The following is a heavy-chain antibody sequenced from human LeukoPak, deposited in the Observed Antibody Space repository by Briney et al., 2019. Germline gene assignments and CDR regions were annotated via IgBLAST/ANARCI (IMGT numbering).Heavy chain of an antibody. V-gene: IGHV1-18*01. CDR2: ISAYNGNT. D-gene: IGHD2-2*01. CDR3: ALGAGAPAESYDAFDI. Sequence: GASVKVSCKASGYTFTSYGISWVRQAPGQGLEWMGWISAYNGNTNYAQKLQGRVTMTTDTSTSTAYMELSSLRSEDTAVYYCALGAGAPAESYDAFDIWGQGIMVTVSS. J-gene: IGHJ3*02. CDR1: GYTFTSYG.